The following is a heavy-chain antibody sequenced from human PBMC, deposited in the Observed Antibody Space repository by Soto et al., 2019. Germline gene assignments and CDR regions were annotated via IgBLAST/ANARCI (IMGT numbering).Heavy chain of an antibody. Sequence: SETLSLTCAVSGGSISSGGYSWSWIRQPPGKGLEWIGYIYHSGSTYYNPSLKSRVTISVDTSKNQFSLKLSSVTAADTAVYYCASYCGGDCYSFSDYYYYGMDVWGQGTTVTVSS. CDR3: ASYCGGDCYSFSDYYYYGMDV. D-gene: IGHD2-21*02. CDR1: GGSISSGGYS. V-gene: IGHV4-30-2*05. J-gene: IGHJ6*02. CDR2: IYHSGST.